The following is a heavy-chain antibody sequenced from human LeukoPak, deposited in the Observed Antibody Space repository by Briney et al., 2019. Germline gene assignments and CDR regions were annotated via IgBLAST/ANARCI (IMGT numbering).Heavy chain of an antibody. CDR3: ARNIVGATMGYYYYMDV. V-gene: IGHV4-39*01. CDR1: GGPINSYY. J-gene: IGHJ6*03. Sequence: SETLSLTCTVSGGPINSYYWGWIRQPPGKGLERIGIIYYSGSTYYNPSLKSRVTISVDTSKNQFSLKLSSVTAADTAVYYCARNIVGATMGYYYYMDVWGKGTTVTVSS. D-gene: IGHD1-26*01. CDR2: IYYSGST.